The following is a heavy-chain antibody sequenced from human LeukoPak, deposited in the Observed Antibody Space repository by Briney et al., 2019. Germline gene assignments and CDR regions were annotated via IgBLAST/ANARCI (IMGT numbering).Heavy chain of an antibody. CDR3: AKDLNLGEWFGGLFY. CDR2: ISYDGSNK. V-gene: IGHV3-30*18. D-gene: IGHD3-10*01. J-gene: IGHJ4*02. CDR1: GFTFSSYG. Sequence: GGSLRLSCAASGFTFSSYGMHWVRQAPGKGLEWVAVISYDGSNKYYADSVKGRFTISRDNSKNTLYLQMNSLRAEDTAVYYCAKDLNLGEWFGGLFYWGQGTLVTVSS.